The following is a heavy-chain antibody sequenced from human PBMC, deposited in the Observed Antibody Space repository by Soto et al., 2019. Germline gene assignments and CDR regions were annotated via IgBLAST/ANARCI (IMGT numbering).Heavy chain of an antibody. CDR3: AHRGFDSSGYLNWLDS. V-gene: IGHV2-5*02. D-gene: IGHD3-22*01. J-gene: IGHJ5*01. CDR1: GFSVSTSGVA. CDR2: IYWDDDK. Sequence: SGPTLVNPTQTLTLTCTVSGFSVSTSGVAVAWNRQPPGKALEWLALIYWDDDKRYSPSLRNRLTITKDTSRNQVVLTMTNMDPVDTATYYCAHRGFDSSGYLNWLDSWGQGTPVTVSS.